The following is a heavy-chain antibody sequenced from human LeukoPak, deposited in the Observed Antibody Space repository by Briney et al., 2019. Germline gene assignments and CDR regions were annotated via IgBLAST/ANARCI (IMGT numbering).Heavy chain of an antibody. D-gene: IGHD5-24*01. CDR2: ISAYNGNT. V-gene: IGHV1-18*01. J-gene: IGHJ4*02. Sequence: ASVKVSCKASGYTFSNYGISWVRQAPGQGLEWMGWISAYNGNTNYAQKVQGRVTMTTDTSTRTAYMEMRSLRSDDTAVYYCARGRDGYNPTADYWGQGTLVTVSS. CDR1: GYTFSNYG. CDR3: ARGRDGYNPTADY.